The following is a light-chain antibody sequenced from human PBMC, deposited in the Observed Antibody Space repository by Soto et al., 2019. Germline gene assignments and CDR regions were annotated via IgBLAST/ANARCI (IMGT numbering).Light chain of an antibody. J-gene: IGLJ2*01. CDR2: EVS. CDR1: SSDVGGYSY. V-gene: IGLV2-14*01. Sequence: QSALTQPASVSGSPGQSITISCTGTSSDVGGYSYVSWYQQHPGKTPKLMIYEVSNRPSGVSHRFSGSKSGNTASLTISGVQAEDEANYYCSSYTSSGTVVFGGGTKLTVL. CDR3: SSYTSSGTVV.